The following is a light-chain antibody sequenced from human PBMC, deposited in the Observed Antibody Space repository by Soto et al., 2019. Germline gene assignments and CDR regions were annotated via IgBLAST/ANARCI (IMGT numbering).Light chain of an antibody. CDR1: QSVSSSY. J-gene: IGKJ1*01. CDR3: HQYGSSRT. V-gene: IGKV3-20*01. Sequence: EIVLTQSPGTLSLSPGERATLSCRASQSVSSSYLAWYQQKPGQAPRLLMYGASSRATGIPDRFSGSGSGTDFTLTISRLEPEDFAVYYCHQYGSSRTFXQGTKVDIK. CDR2: GAS.